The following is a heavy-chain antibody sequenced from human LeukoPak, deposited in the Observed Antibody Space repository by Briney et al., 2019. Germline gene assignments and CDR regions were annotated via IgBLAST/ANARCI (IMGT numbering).Heavy chain of an antibody. J-gene: IGHJ4*02. CDR2: TNSDASST. CDR3: AKDGGGYAG. Sequence: SGGSLRLSCAASGFTFSSYWMHWVRQAPGKGLVWVSRTNSDASSTTYADSVKGRFTISRDNAKNTLYLQMNSLRAEDTAVYYCAKDGGGYAGWGQGTLVTVSS. CDR1: GFTFSSYW. V-gene: IGHV3-74*01. D-gene: IGHD5-12*01.